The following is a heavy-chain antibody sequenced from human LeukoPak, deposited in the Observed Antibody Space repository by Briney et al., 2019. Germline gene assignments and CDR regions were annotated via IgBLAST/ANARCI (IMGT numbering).Heavy chain of an antibody. Sequence: GRSLRLSCAASGFTFSSYGMHWVRQAPGKGLEWVAVIWYDGTNKYYADSVKGRFTISRDNSKNTLFLQMNILRAEDTAVYYCARAAYDSSGYQTLWGQGTLVAVSS. V-gene: IGHV3-33*01. CDR1: GFTFSSYG. J-gene: IGHJ4*02. CDR2: IWYDGTNK. CDR3: ARAAYDSSGYQTL. D-gene: IGHD3-22*01.